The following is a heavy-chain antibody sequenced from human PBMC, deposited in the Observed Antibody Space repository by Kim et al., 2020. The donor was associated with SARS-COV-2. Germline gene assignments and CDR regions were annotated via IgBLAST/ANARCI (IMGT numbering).Heavy chain of an antibody. CDR2: ISWNSGSI. CDR1: GFTFDDYA. J-gene: IGHJ6*02. V-gene: IGHV3-9*01. Sequence: GGSLRLSCAASGFTFDDYAMHWVRQAPGKGLEWVSGISWNSGSIGYADSVKGRFTISRDNAKNSLYLQMNSLRAEDTALYYCAKDSTADYYYYGMDVWGQGTTVTVSS. D-gene: IGHD5-18*01. CDR3: AKDSTADYYYYGMDV.